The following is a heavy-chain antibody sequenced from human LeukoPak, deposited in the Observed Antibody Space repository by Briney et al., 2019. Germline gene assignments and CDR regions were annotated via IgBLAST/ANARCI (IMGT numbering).Heavy chain of an antibody. D-gene: IGHD4-23*01. V-gene: IGHV5-51*01. CDR3: ARLAVTPSLRFSYFDY. CDR2: IYPGDSDT. Sequence: GESLKISCKGSGYSFTSYWIGWVRQLPGKGLEWMGIIYPGDSDTRYSPSFQGQVTISADKSISTAYLQWSSLKASDTAMYYCARLAVTPSLRFSYFDYWGQGTLVTVSS. CDR1: GYSFTSYW. J-gene: IGHJ4*02.